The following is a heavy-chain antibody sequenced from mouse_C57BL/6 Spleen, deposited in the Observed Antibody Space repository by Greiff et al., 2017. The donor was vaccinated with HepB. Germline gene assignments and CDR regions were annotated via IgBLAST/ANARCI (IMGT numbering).Heavy chain of an antibody. CDR2: ISDGGSYT. Sequence: EVKLVESGGGLVKPGGSLKLSCAASGFTFSSYAMSWVRQTPEKRLEWVSTISDGGSYTYYPDNVKGRVTISRDNAKNNLYLQMSHLKSEDTAMYYCARDESLYDYLFADWGQGTLVTVSA. CDR1: GFTFSSYA. V-gene: IGHV5-4*01. J-gene: IGHJ3*01. CDR3: ARDESLYDYLFAD. D-gene: IGHD2-4*01.